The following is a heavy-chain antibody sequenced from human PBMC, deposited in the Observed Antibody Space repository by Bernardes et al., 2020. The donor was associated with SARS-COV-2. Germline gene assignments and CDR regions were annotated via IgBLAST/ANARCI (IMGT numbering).Heavy chain of an antibody. CDR2: ISAYNGNT. V-gene: IGHV1-18*01. J-gene: IGHJ5*02. D-gene: IGHD3-22*01. CDR3: ARDHRVYYYDSSGYRNPNWFDP. Sequence: ASVKVSCKASGYTFTSYGISWVRQAPGQGLEWMGWISAYNGNTNYAQKLQGRVTMTTDTSTSTAYMELRSLRSDDTAVYYCARDHRVYYYDSSGYRNPNWFDPWGQGTLVTVSS. CDR1: GYTFTSYG.